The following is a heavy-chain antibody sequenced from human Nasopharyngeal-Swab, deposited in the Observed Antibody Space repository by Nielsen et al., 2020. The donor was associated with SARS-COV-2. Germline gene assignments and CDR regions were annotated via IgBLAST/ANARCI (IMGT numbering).Heavy chain of an antibody. D-gene: IGHD6-13*01. CDR1: GFSFSDFY. CDR3: ARDQIAAAGNYYYYGMDV. Sequence: GESLKISCAGSGFSFSDFYMSWIRQAPGKGLEWVAFIDGSGSMIDYADSVKGRFAISRDNANNSLNLQMHSLRAEDTAVYYCARDQIAAAGNYYYYGMDVWGQGTTVTVSS. V-gene: IGHV3-11*04. CDR2: IDGSGSMI. J-gene: IGHJ6*02.